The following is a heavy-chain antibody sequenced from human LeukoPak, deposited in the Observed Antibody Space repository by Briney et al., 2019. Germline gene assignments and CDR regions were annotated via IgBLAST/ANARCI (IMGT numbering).Heavy chain of an antibody. CDR1: GFTFSSYS. CDR2: ISSSSSYI. Sequence: PGGSLRLSCAASGFTFSSYSMNWVRQAPGKGLEWVSSISSSSSYIYYADSVKGRFTISRDNSKNTLYLQMNSLRAEDTAVYYCAKGVKIVVVANFDYWGQGTLVTVSS. V-gene: IGHV3-21*04. CDR3: AKGVKIVVVANFDY. J-gene: IGHJ4*02. D-gene: IGHD3-22*01.